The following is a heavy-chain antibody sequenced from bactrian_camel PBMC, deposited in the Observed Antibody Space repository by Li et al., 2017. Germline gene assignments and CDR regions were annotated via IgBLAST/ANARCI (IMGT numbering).Heavy chain of an antibody. CDR3: AADRSFFTATTTDKSECDY. D-gene: IGHD4*01. V-gene: IGHV3S53*01. CDR1: EYVFKVNY. J-gene: IGHJ4*01. Sequence: QVQLVESGGGLVQPGGSLTLPCTGSDTEYVFKVNYMGWFRQAPGKEREGIATIDSSGTSRYADSVKGRFTISRDNAKNTVYLQMNSLKSEDTATYYCAADRSFFTATTTDKSECDYWGQGTQVTVS. CDR2: IDSSGTS.